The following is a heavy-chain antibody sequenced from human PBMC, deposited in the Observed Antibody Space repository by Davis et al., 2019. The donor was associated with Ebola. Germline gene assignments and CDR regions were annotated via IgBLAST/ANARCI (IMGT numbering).Heavy chain of an antibody. CDR2: IYYSGST. CDR3: ARGPTRLFCSSTSCYAGRKAFDP. Sequence: SETLSLTCTVSGGSISSGGYYWSWIRQHPGKGLEWIGYIYYSGSTYYNPSLKSRVTISVDTSKNQFSLKLSSVTAADTAVYYCARGPTRLFCSSTSCYAGRKAFDPWGQGTLVTVSS. J-gene: IGHJ5*02. CDR1: GGSISSGGYY. V-gene: IGHV4-31*03. D-gene: IGHD2-2*01.